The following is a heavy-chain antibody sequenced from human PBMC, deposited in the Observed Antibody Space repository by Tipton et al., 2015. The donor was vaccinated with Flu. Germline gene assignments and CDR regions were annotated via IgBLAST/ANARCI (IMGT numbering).Heavy chain of an antibody. CDR1: GDSIRSDYS. D-gene: IGHD4-11*01. Sequence: TLSLTCTVSGDSIRSDYSWGWIRQPPGKGLEWIGNVFHMGSSHYNPSPQSRATISLDTSKDQFSLKVISVTAADTAVYYCARRDYSNYVSDPKNWFGPWGVGTLVTVSS. V-gene: IGHV4-38-2*02. CDR3: ARRDYSNYVSDPKNWFGP. J-gene: IGHJ5*02. CDR2: VFHMGSS.